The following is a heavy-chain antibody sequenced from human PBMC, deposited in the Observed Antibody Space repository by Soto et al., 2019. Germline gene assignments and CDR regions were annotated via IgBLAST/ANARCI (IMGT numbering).Heavy chain of an antibody. CDR3: ARDGYDGSGSPYPAY. CDR2: IYYLGST. Sequence: PSETLSGTCIFSCGSMIDYFRSWIRQSPGKGLEWIGYIYYLGSTDYNPSLKSRVTISVDTSKRQFSLRLTSVTAADTAVYYCARDGYDGSGSPYPAYWGPGTQVTVSS. CDR1: CGSMIDYF. J-gene: IGHJ4*02. D-gene: IGHD3-10*01. V-gene: IGHV4-59*01.